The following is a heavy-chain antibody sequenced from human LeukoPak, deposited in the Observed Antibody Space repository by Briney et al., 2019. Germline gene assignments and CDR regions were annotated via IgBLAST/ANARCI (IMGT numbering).Heavy chain of an antibody. Sequence: ASVKVSCKASGDIFTAYYMHWVRQAPGQGLEWMGWNSLASGATNYAQKFQGRVTLTRDTSITTAYMELSTLRSDDTAVYHCVTSSGYRRSWATSSGHSSRWGAFDIWGQGTMVTVSS. J-gene: IGHJ3*02. CDR1: GDIFTAYY. V-gene: IGHV1-2*02. D-gene: IGHD6-13*01. CDR2: NSLASGAT. CDR3: VTSSGYRRSWATSSGHSSRWGAFDI.